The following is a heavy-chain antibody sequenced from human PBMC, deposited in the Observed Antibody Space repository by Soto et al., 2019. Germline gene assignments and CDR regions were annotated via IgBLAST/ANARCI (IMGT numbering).Heavy chain of an antibody. J-gene: IGHJ2*01. D-gene: IGHD1-26*01. Sequence: EVQLLESGGGLVQPGGSLRLSCAASGFMFGAYAMTWVRQAPGKGLEWVSGISGRGDTTYYADSVKGRFTIFRDNSKNTLSLQMDSLRGDDTAVYYCATPMWGATRWYFDLWGRGTRVTVSS. V-gene: IGHV3-23*01. CDR2: ISGRGDTT. CDR3: ATPMWGATRWYFDL. CDR1: GFMFGAYA.